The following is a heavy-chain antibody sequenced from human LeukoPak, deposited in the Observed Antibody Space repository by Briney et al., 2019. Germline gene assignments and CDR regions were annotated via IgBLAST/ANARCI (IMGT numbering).Heavy chain of an antibody. D-gene: IGHD3-22*01. CDR1: GFTFSAYW. V-gene: IGHV3-74*01. Sequence: GGSLRLSCAASGFTFSAYWMHWVRQAPGKGLVWVSRIKTDGSRTNYADAVKGRFTVSRDNAKNTVYLEMNSLRAEDTAVYYCARVDDSGGENWFDPWGQGTRVTVFS. CDR3: ARVDDSGGENWFDP. J-gene: IGHJ5*02. CDR2: IKTDGSRT.